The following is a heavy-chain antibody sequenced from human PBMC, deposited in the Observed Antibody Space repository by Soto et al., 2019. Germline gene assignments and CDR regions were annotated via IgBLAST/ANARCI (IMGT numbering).Heavy chain of an antibody. D-gene: IGHD3-10*01. Sequence: QVQLVQSGAEVKKPGSSVKVSCKASGGTFSSYTISWVRQAPGQGLEWMGRIIPILGIANYAQKFQGRVTITADKSTSPAYMELSSLRSEDTAVYYCARIVLLWFGESEEWGQGPLVTVSS. J-gene: IGHJ4*02. CDR3: ARIVLLWFGESEE. CDR2: IIPILGIA. V-gene: IGHV1-69*02. CDR1: GGTFSSYT.